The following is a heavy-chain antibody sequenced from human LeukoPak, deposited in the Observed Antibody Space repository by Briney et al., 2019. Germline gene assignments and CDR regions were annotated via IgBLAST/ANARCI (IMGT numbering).Heavy chain of an antibody. V-gene: IGHV1-8*01. CDR2: MNPNNGNT. Sequence: ASVKVSCKASGYTFTSYDINWVRQATGQGPEWMGWMNPNNGNTGYAQRLQGRVTLTRDTSISTAYMELSSLRSEDTAVYYCARGFLGYDSSDYAFSYYWGQGTLVTVSS. J-gene: IGHJ4*02. CDR3: ARGFLGYDSSDYAFSYY. D-gene: IGHD3-22*01. CDR1: GYTFTSYD.